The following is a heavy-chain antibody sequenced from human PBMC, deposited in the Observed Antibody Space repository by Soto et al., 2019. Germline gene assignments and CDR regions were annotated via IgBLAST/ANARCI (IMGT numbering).Heavy chain of an antibody. J-gene: IGHJ3*01. CDR3: AKDSRLGGKELNEFDEYGYDF. D-gene: IGHD2-15*01. CDR2: ISGSGNRE. Sequence: PGVSLRLSCAASGFTFSSYGMNWVRQAPGKGLEWVSSISGSGNREYYTDSVRGRFTISRDNSKNTLYVQMNSLRAEDTAIYYCAKDSRLGGKELNEFDEYGYDFWGQGTLVTVSS. CDR1: GFTFSSYG. V-gene: IGHV3-23*01.